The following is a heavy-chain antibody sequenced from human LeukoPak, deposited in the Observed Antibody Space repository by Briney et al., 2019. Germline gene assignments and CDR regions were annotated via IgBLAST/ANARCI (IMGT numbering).Heavy chain of an antibody. CDR2: ISSSGSTI. Sequence: GGSLRLSCAASGFTFSSYAMNWVRQAPGKGLDWVSYISSSGSTIYYADSVKGRFTISRDNAKNSLYLQMNSLRAEDTAVYYCAREGGYSYGFDYWGQGTLVTVSS. CDR3: AREGGYSYGFDY. J-gene: IGHJ4*02. V-gene: IGHV3-48*03. CDR1: GFTFSSYA. D-gene: IGHD5-18*01.